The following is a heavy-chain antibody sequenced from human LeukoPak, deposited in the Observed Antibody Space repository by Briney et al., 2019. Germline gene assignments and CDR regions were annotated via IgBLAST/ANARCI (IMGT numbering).Heavy chain of an antibody. D-gene: IGHD6-13*01. CDR2: INPYSGAT. Sequence: ASVRVSCKASGFTFTTYFMHWVRQAPGQGLEWMGWINPYSGATNSAQKFQGRVTMTRDTSISTAYMGLSMLTFDDTAVYYCGRANYTSIWFHGAFDIWGQGTMVTVSS. V-gene: IGHV1-2*02. CDR1: GFTFTTYF. J-gene: IGHJ3*02. CDR3: GRANYTSIWFHGAFDI.